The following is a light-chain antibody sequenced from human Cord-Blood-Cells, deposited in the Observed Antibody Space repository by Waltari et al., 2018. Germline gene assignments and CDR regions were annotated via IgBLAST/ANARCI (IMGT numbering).Light chain of an antibody. J-gene: IGLJ1*01. CDR2: DVS. CDR1: SSDVGGYHY. V-gene: IGLV2-14*01. Sequence: QSALTQPASVSGSPGQSITISCTGTSSDVGGYHYVSWYQQHPGKAPKLMIYDVSNRPSGVSNRFSGSKSGNTASLTICGLQAEYEADYYCSSYTSSSTLYVFGTGTKVTVL. CDR3: SSYTSSSTLYV.